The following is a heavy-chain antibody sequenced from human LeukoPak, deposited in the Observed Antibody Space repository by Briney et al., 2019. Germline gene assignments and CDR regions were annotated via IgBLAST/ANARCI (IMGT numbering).Heavy chain of an antibody. CDR2: ISGSGGST. J-gene: IGHJ4*02. D-gene: IGHD3-22*01. CDR3: AKSAYYDASGYYREYYFDY. Sequence: QPGGSLRLSCAASGFTFSNYSMNWVRQAPGKGLEWVSSISGSGGSTHYADSVKGRFTISRDKTKNTLYLQMNSLRAEDTAVYYCAKSAYYDASGYYREYYFDYWAREPWSPSPQ. CDR1: GFTFSNYS. V-gene: IGHV3-23*01.